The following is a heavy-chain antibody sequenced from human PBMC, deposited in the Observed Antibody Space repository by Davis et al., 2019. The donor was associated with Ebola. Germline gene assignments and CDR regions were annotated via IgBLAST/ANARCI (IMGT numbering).Heavy chain of an antibody. CDR1: GYSFTSYW. J-gene: IGHJ5*02. CDR3: ARQSIFGVVIQRGWFDP. CDR2: IDPSDSYT. Sequence: GESLKISCKGSGYSFTSYWISWVRQMPGKGLEWMGRIDPSDSYTNYSPSFQGHVTISADKSISTAYLQWSSLKASDTAMYYCARQSIFGVVIQRGWFDPWGQETLVTVSS. D-gene: IGHD3-3*01. V-gene: IGHV5-10-1*01.